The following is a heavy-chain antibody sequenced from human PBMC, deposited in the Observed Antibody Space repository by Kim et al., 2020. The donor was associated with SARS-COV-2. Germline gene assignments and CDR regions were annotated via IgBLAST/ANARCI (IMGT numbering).Heavy chain of an antibody. D-gene: IGHD3-22*01. V-gene: IGHV3-30*07. J-gene: IGHJ4*02. CDR3: AGGSLYYDSSGYYLGPFDY. Sequence: GRLPISRDNSKNTLYLQMNSLRAEDTAVYYCAGGSLYYDSSGYYLGPFDYWGQGTLVTVSS.